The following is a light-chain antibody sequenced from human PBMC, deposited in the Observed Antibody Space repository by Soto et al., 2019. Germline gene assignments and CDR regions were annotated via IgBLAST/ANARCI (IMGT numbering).Light chain of an antibody. Sequence: DIQMTQSPSTLSASVGDRVTITCRASQSISSWLAWYQQKPGKAPKLLIYKASSLESGVPSRCSGSGSGTEFTLTISSLQPDDFATYYCQQYNNYFRTFGQGTKVDI. V-gene: IGKV1-5*03. CDR2: KAS. CDR3: QQYNNYFRT. CDR1: QSISSW. J-gene: IGKJ1*01.